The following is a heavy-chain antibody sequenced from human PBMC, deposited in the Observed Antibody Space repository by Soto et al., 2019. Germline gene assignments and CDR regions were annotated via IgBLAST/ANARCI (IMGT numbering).Heavy chain of an antibody. CDR2: ISYDGSNK. CDR3: ARDSPQALPYY. J-gene: IGHJ4*02. Sequence: GGSLRLSCAASGFTFSSYAMHWVRQAPGKGLEWVAVISYDGSNKYYADSVKGRFTISRDNSKNTLYLQMNSLRAEDTAVYYCARDSPQALPYYWGQGSLVIVSS. D-gene: IGHD6-6*01. CDR1: GFTFSSYA. V-gene: IGHV3-30-3*01.